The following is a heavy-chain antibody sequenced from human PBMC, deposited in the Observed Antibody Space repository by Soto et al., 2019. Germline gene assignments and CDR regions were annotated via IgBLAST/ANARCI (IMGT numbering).Heavy chain of an antibody. D-gene: IGHD3-10*01. V-gene: IGHV4-34*08. CDR1: GGTFRNYY. Sequence: SETLSLTCAASGGTFRNYYWIWVRQPPGKGLEWIGEVNHSGEATYNPSLQSRITISLDTSNDQFSLKMTSVTAADTAMYLCTRAERFPRSCFDPWGQGTQVTVSS. CDR2: VNHSGEA. CDR3: TRAERFPRSCFDP. J-gene: IGHJ5*02.